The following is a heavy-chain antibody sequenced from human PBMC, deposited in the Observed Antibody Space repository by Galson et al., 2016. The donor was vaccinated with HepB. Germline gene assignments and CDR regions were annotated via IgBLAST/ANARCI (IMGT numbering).Heavy chain of an antibody. CDR1: GYTFTDYY. D-gene: IGHD6-6*01. J-gene: IGHJ5*02. V-gene: IGHV1-2*04. Sequence: SVKVSCKASGYTFTDYYIHWVRQAPGQGLEWVGWINPDSGGTNYAQKFQGWVTVTRDTSTNTVYMELSRLKFDDTAVYYCAREFTRRQVVAPPAPRFDPWGQGTLVTVSS. CDR2: INPDSGGT. CDR3: AREFTRRQVVAPPAPRFDP.